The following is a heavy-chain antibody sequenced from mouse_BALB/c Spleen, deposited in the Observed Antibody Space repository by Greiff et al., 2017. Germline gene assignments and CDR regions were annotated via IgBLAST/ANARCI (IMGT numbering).Heavy chain of an antibody. V-gene: IGHV14-1*02. Sequence: VQLQQSGAELVRPGALVKLSCKASGFNIKDYYMHWVKQRPEQGLEWIGWIDPENGNTIYDPKFQGKASITADTSSNTAYLQLSSLTSEDTAVYYCAREDDYGYDGAWFAYWGQGTLVTVSA. J-gene: IGHJ3*01. CDR2: IDPENGNT. CDR1: GFNIKDYY. D-gene: IGHD2-2*01. CDR3: AREDDYGYDGAWFAY.